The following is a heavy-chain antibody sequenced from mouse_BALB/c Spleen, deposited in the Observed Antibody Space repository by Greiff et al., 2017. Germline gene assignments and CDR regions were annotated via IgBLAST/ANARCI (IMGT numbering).Heavy chain of an antibody. CDR2: INPSNGGT. CDR3: TRKGFTTVAYYYAMDY. CDR1: GYTFTSYY. V-gene: IGHV1S81*02. Sequence: VQLQQSGAELVKPGASVKLSCKASGYTFTSYYMYWVKQRPGQGLEWIGEINPSNGGTNFNEKFKSKATLTVDKSSSTAYMQLSSLTSEDSAVYYCTRKGFTTVAYYYAMDYWGQGTSVTVSS. J-gene: IGHJ4*01. D-gene: IGHD1-1*01.